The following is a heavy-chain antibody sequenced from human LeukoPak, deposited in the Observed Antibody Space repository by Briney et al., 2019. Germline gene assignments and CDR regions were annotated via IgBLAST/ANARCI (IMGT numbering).Heavy chain of an antibody. CDR3: VAANPGGLADY. J-gene: IGHJ4*02. CDR2: FTLEDGDT. D-gene: IGHD1-26*01. CDR1: GYSLTELF. V-gene: IGHV1-24*01. Sequence: GASVKVSCKVSGYSLTELFMHWVRQAPGKGPEWMGGFTLEDGDTIYARKFQGRVTMTEEASTDPAYMDLSSLRSEDTAVYFCVAANPGGLADYWGQGTLVTVSS.